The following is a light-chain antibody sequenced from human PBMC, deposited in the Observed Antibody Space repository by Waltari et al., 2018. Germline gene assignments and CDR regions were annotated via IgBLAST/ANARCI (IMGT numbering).Light chain of an antibody. J-gene: IGKJ2*01. V-gene: IGKV3-11*01. Sequence: EIVLTQPPATLPLSPGERATLPSPASPGVSSYLAWYQHKPAQAPRPLTYAASNRATGLPARFSGSESGTDVTHNISSLEPEDFAVYYGRQRSNWARDTLGHGTKLEIK. CDR3: RQRSNWARDT. CDR2: AAS. CDR1: PGVSSY.